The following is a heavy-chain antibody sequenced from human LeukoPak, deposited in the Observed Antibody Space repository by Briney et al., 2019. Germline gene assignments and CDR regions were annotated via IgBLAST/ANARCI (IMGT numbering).Heavy chain of an antibody. Sequence: SVKVSCKASGGTFSSYAISWVRQAPGQGLEWMGRIIPILGIANYAQKFQGRVTITADKSTSTACMELSSLRSEDTAVYYCARDGRGYSYGYVMNWFDPWGQGTLVTVSS. J-gene: IGHJ5*02. CDR2: IIPILGIA. V-gene: IGHV1-69*04. D-gene: IGHD5-18*01. CDR3: ARDGRGYSYGYVMNWFDP. CDR1: GGTFSSYA.